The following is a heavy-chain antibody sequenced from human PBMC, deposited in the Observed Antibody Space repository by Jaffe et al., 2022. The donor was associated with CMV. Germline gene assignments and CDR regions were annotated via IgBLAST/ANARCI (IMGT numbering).Heavy chain of an antibody. J-gene: IGHJ5*02. V-gene: IGHV4-39*01. CDR2: IYYSGST. CDR3: ARVVVVPAAIVERWFDP. D-gene: IGHD2-2*02. CDR1: GGSISSSSYY. Sequence: QLQLQESGPGLVKPSETLSLTCTVSGGSISSSSYYWGWIRQPPGKGLEWIGSIYYSGSTYYNPSLKSRVTISVDTSKNQFSLKLSSVTAADTAVYYCARVVVVPAAIVERWFDPWGQGTLVTVSS.